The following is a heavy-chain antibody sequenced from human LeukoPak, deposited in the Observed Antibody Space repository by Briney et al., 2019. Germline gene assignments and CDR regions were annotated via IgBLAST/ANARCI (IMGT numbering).Heavy chain of an antibody. J-gene: IGHJ4*02. Sequence: GGCLRLSCAASVLTVSSNYMNWVRQAPWKGLEWVSVIHSGGSTYYADSVKGRFTISRDNSKNTLFLQMNSLRAEDTAVYYCARARSSTWPFDYWGQGTLVTVSS. V-gene: IGHV3-53*01. CDR1: VLTVSSNY. CDR2: IHSGGST. CDR3: ARARSSTWPFDY. D-gene: IGHD6-13*01.